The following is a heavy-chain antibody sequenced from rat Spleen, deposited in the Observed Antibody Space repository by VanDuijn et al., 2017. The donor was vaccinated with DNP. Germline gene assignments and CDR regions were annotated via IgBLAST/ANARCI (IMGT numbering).Heavy chain of an antibody. J-gene: IGHJ2*01. V-gene: IGHV5-25*01. Sequence: EVQLVESGGGLVQPGRSLKLSCTASGFSFRNYYMAWVRQAPKKGLEWVAIVSHSDGITYYPDSVKGRFTISRDNSKSSLYLQMNSLKSEDTATYYGAREQHYFLDYWGQGVMVTVSS. CDR2: VSHSDGIT. CDR3: AREQHYFLDY. D-gene: IGHD1-10*01. CDR1: GFSFRNYY.